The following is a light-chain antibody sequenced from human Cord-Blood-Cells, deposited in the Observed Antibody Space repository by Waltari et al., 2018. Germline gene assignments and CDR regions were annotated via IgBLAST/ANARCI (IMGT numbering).Light chain of an antibody. V-gene: IGKV1-5*03. CDR3: QQYNSYRT. Sequence: IQMTQSPSTLSASVGDRVPITCRASQSISSWLAWYQQQPGKAPKLLIYKASSLESGVPSRFSGSGSGTEFTLTISSLQPDDFATYYCQQYNSYRTFGQGTKVEIK. CDR2: KAS. CDR1: QSISSW. J-gene: IGKJ1*01.